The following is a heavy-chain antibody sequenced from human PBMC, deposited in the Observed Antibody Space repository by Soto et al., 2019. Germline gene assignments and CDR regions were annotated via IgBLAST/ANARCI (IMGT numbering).Heavy chain of an antibody. D-gene: IGHD2-8*01. Sequence: PGGSLRLSCAASGFTFSGYSMNWVRQAPGKGLEWVSFISTTSSYIYYADSVKGRFTISRDNAENSLYLQMNSLRADDTAVYYCARGSNGDLDYWGQGTRVTVSS. CDR3: ARGSNGDLDY. J-gene: IGHJ4*02. V-gene: IGHV3-21*01. CDR1: GFTFSGYS. CDR2: ISTTSSYI.